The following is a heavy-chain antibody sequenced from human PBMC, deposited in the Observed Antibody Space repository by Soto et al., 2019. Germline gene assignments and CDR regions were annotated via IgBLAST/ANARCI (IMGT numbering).Heavy chain of an antibody. CDR2: IIPIFGTA. V-gene: IGHV1-69*06. J-gene: IGHJ6*02. CDR3: ARDWGFRDIVVVPAAGYGMDV. D-gene: IGHD2-2*01. CDR1: GGTFSSYA. Sequence: VKVSCKASGGTFSSYAISWVRQAPGQGLEWMGGIIPIFGTANYAQKFQGRVTITADKSTSTAYMELSSLRSEDTAVYYCARDWGFRDIVVVPAAGYGMDVWGQGTTVTVSS.